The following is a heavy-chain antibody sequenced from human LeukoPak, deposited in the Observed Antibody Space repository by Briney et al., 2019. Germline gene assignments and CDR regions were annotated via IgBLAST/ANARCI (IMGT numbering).Heavy chain of an antibody. CDR1: GGSISSGDYY. Sequence: PSETLSLTCTVSGGSISSGDYYWSWIRQPPGKGLEWIGYIYYSGSTYYNPSLKSRVTISVDTSKNQLSLKLSSVTAADTAVYYCARHPYYDSNGSFDYWGQGTLVTVSS. CDR2: IYYSGST. D-gene: IGHD3-22*01. V-gene: IGHV4-30-4*01. J-gene: IGHJ4*02. CDR3: ARHPYYDSNGSFDY.